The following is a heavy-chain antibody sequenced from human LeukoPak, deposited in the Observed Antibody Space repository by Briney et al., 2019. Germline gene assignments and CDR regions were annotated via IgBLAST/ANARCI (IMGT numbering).Heavy chain of an antibody. D-gene: IGHD3-22*01. Sequence: ASVNVSCKASGYSFTDYAMHWVRQAPGQRLEWMGWINAANGSTKYSQKFQGTVTITRDTSASRAYMELSSLRSEDTAVYYCAGTYYYDSSGYYPAFDYWGQGTLVTVSS. J-gene: IGHJ4*02. CDR3: AGTYYYDSSGYYPAFDY. CDR1: GYSFTDYA. V-gene: IGHV1-3*01. CDR2: INAANGST.